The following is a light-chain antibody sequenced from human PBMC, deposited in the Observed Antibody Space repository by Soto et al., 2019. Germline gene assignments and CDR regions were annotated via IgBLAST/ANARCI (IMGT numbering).Light chain of an antibody. Sequence: DIQMTQSPSTLSASVGDRVTITCRASQSISSWLAWYQQKPGKAPKLLIYDASSLESVVPSTFSGSGSGTEFTVTISSLKPDDFAPYYCQQYNSYSPTFGQGTKVEIK. CDR3: QQYNSYSPT. CDR2: DAS. V-gene: IGKV1-5*01. J-gene: IGKJ1*01. CDR1: QSISSW.